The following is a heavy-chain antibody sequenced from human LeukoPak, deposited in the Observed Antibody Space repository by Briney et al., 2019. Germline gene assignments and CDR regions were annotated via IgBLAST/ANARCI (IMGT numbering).Heavy chain of an antibody. D-gene: IGHD3-10*01. J-gene: IGHJ4*02. Sequence: SQTLSLTCTVSGGSISSGDYYWSWIRQPPGKGLEWIGYIYYSGSTYYNPSLKSRVTISVDTSKNQFSLKLSSVTAADTAVYYCARARPVYYYGSGRGGYYFDYWGQGTLVTVSS. CDR3: ARARPVYYYGSGRGGYYFDY. CDR1: GGSISSGDYY. V-gene: IGHV4-30-4*01. CDR2: IYYSGST.